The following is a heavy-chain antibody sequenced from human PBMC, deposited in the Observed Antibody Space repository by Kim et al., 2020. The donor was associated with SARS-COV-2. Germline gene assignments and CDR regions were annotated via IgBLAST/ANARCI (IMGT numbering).Heavy chain of an antibody. J-gene: IGHJ4*02. CDR1: GFTFSSYA. CDR2: ISGSGGST. Sequence: GGSLRLSCAASGFTFSSYAMSWVRQAPGKGLEWVSAISGSGGSTYYADSVKGRFTISRDNSKNTLYLQMNSLRAEDTAVYYCAKDDCSGGSCYSGVDYWGQGTLVTVSS. D-gene: IGHD2-15*01. CDR3: AKDDCSGGSCYSGVDY. V-gene: IGHV3-23*01.